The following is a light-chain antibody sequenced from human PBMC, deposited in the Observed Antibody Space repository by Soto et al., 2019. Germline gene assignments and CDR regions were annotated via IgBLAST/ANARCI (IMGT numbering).Light chain of an antibody. CDR3: QQANSYPWT. Sequence: DIQMTQSPSTLSGSVGDRVTITCRASQTVSSWLAWYQQKPGKAPKLLIYKASTLKNGVPSRFSGSGSGTEFTLTISSLQPDDFATYYCQQANSYPWTFGQGTKVDIK. J-gene: IGKJ1*01. CDR2: KAS. V-gene: IGKV1-5*03. CDR1: QTVSSW.